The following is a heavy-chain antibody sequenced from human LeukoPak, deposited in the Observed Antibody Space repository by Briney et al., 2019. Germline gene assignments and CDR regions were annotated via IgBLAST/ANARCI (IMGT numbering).Heavy chain of an antibody. Sequence: SETLSLTCTVSGGSISSSSYYWGWIRQPRGKGLEWIGSIYYSGSTYYNPSLKSRVTISVDTSKNQFSLKLSSVTAADTAVYYCARRDSSSWYLDAFDIWGQGTMVTVSS. J-gene: IGHJ3*02. CDR3: ARRDSSSWYLDAFDI. V-gene: IGHV4-39*01. CDR2: IYYSGST. D-gene: IGHD6-13*01. CDR1: GGSISSSSYY.